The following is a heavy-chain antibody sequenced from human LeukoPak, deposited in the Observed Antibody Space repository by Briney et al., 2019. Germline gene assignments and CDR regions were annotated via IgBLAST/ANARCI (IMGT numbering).Heavy chain of an antibody. V-gene: IGHV3-48*01. J-gene: IGHJ4*02. Sequence: GGSLRLSCAASGFTFSSYSMNWARQAPGKGLEWVSYISSSSSTIYYADSVKGRFTISRDNAKNSLYLQMNSLRAEDTAVYYCARDSAYYYDSSGYYGGYYFDYWGQGTLVTVSS. CDR1: GFTFSSYS. D-gene: IGHD3-22*01. CDR3: ARDSAYYYDSSGYYGGYYFDY. CDR2: ISSSSSTI.